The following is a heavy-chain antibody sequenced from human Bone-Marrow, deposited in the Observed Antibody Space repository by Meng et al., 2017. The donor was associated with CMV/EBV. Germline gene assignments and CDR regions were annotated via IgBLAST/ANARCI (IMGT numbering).Heavy chain of an antibody. J-gene: IGHJ5*02. CDR1: GGAFSGYY. CDR2: INHSGNT. V-gene: IGHV4-34*01. CDR3: ATVGLGMNWFYP. Sequence: RLQCSGPQRVMPSVARPLTSSVGGGAFSGYYGCRCRQPPGRGLEGIAEINHSGNTNYNPSPKRRVTISVDTSKNQFSLKLSSVTAADTAVYYCATVGLGMNWFYPWGQGTLVTVSS.